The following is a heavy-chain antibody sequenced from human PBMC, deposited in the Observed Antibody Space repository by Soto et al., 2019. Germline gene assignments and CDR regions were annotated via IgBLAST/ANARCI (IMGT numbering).Heavy chain of an antibody. D-gene: IGHD5-12*01. V-gene: IGHV3-30*18. Sequence: QVQLVESGGGVVQPGRSLRISCAASGFTFSSYGMHWVRQAPGKGLEWVAVISYDGSNKYYADSVKGRFTISRDNSKNTLYLQMNSLRAEDTAVYYCAKVGRVTWLRDIDYWGQGTLVTVSS. CDR3: AKVGRVTWLRDIDY. CDR1: GFTFSSYG. CDR2: ISYDGSNK. J-gene: IGHJ4*02.